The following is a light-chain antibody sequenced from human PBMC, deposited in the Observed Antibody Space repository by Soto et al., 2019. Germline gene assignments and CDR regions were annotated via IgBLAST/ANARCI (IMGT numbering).Light chain of an antibody. CDR3: QSYDSSLSAAV. CDR2: SNS. J-gene: IGLJ3*02. CDR1: TTNVGAVYD. Sequence: QSVLTQPPSVSGAPGQKVIISSTGSTTNVGAVYDVHWYQQLPGTAPKLLIYSNSNRPSGVPDRLSGSKSGTSASLAITGLQVEDEADYYCQSYDSSLSAAVFGGGTKLTVL. V-gene: IGLV1-40*01.